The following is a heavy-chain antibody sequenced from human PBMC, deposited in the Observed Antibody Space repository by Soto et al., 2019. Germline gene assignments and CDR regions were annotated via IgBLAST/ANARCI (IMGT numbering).Heavy chain of an antibody. D-gene: IGHD3-10*01. J-gene: IGHJ4*02. V-gene: IGHV3-23*01. CDR1: GFTFSSYS. Sequence: GGSLRLSCAASGFTFSSYSMSWVRQAPGKGLEWVSGFRTSGDGGTTYYADSVKGRFTISRDNSKNMLFLQMNSLRAEDTAIYYCAKKVDSGPGSQYFDYWGQGTLVTVSS. CDR3: AKKVDSGPGSQYFDY. CDR2: FRTSGDGGTT.